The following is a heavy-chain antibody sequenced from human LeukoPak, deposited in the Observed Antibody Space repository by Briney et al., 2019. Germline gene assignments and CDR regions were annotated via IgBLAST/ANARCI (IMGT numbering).Heavy chain of an antibody. V-gene: IGHV3-15*01. CDR3: TTDLGLTMIRGVIVD. CDR1: GFTFTNAW. Sequence: GGSLRLSCAASGFTFTNAWMTWVRQAPGKGLEWVGRIKSKGDGETTDYAAPVKGRFSMSRDDSKATMYLQMYSLEAEDTAMYYCTTDLGLTMIRGVIVDWGQGALVTVSS. D-gene: IGHD3-10*01. CDR2: IKSKGDGETT. J-gene: IGHJ4*02.